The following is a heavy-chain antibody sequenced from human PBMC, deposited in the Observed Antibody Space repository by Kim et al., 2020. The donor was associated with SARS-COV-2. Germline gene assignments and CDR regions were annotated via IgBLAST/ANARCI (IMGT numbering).Heavy chain of an antibody. CDR3: ARDRSIAATGSRNYYYGMDV. CDR1: GFTFRNNG. V-gene: IGHV3-30*03. CDR2: ISYDGSTK. J-gene: IGHJ6*02. D-gene: IGHD6-13*01. Sequence: GGSLRLSCAASGFTFRNNGMYWVRQAPGKGLEWVAVISYDGSTKYCADSVKGRFTISRDNSQNTVYLQMNSLTAADTAVYFCARDRSIAATGSRNYYYGMDVRAQETTVT.